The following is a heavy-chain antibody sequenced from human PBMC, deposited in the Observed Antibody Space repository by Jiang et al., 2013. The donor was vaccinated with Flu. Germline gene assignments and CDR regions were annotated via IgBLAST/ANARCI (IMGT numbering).Heavy chain of an antibody. CDR3: ARAYSSGWYLYNFDS. J-gene: IGHJ4*02. D-gene: IGHD6-19*01. Sequence: GAEVKKPGESLRISCKGSGCFFTNCWISWVRQMPGKGLEWMGRIDPSDSYTNYSPSFQGHVTISADKSTSTAFLQWSSLKASDTAMYYCARAYSSGWYLYNFDSWGQGTLVTVSS. CDR2: IDPSDSYT. V-gene: IGHV5-10-1*01. CDR1: GCFFTNCW.